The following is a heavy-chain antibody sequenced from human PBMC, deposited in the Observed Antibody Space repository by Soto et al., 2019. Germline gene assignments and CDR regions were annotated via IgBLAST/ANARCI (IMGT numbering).Heavy chain of an antibody. CDR3: AKVEQQLVLVSHYYYYYMDV. J-gene: IGHJ6*03. D-gene: IGHD6-13*01. Sequence: QVQLVESGGGVVQPGRSLRLSCAASGFTFSSYGMHWVRQAPGKGLEWVAVISYDGSNKYYADSVKGRFTISRDNSKNTLYLQMNRLRAEDTAVYYCAKVEQQLVLVSHYYYYYMDVWGKGTTVTVSS. V-gene: IGHV3-30*18. CDR1: GFTFSSYG. CDR2: ISYDGSNK.